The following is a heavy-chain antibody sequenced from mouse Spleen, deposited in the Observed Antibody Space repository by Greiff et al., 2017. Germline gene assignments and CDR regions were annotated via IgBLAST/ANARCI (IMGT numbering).Heavy chain of an antibody. CDR1: GYTFTDYN. CDR2: INPNNGGT. D-gene: IGHD3-1*01. V-gene: IGHV1-22*01. Sequence: EVQGVESGPELVKPGASVKMSCKASGYTFTDYNMHWVKQSHGKSLEWIGYINPNNGGTSYNQKFKGKATLTVNKSSSTAYMELRSLTSEDSAVYYCARGEGYAYAMDYWGQGTSVTVSS. CDR3: ARGEGYAYAMDY. J-gene: IGHJ4*01.